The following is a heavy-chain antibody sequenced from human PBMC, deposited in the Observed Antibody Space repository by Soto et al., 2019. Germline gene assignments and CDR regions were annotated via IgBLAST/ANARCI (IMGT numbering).Heavy chain of an antibody. D-gene: IGHD3-22*01. V-gene: IGHV3-11*03. CDR1: GFTFSDYY. CDR2: ISTTSSYT. Sequence: GGSLRLSCAASGFTFSDYYMTWIRQAPGKGLEWVSYISTTSSYTNYADSVRGRFTISRDNAKNSLYLQMNSLRAEDTAVYYCAGNYYDSSGGFDYWGQGTLVTVSS. J-gene: IGHJ4*02. CDR3: AGNYYDSSGGFDY.